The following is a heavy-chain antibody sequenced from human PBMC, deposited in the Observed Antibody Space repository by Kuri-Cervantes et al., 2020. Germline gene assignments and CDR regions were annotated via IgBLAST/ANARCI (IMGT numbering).Heavy chain of an antibody. CDR1: GFTFSSYA. Sequence: GESLKISCAASGFTFSSYAMHWVRQAPGKGLEWVAVISYDGSNKYYADSVKGRFTISSDNSKNTLYLQMNSLRAEDTAVYYCARGAYYDSWSGYRGDYHYYMDVWGKGSTVTVS. CDR3: ARGAYYDSWSGYRGDYHYYMDV. J-gene: IGHJ6*03. CDR2: ISYDGSNK. D-gene: IGHD3-3*01. V-gene: IGHV3-30-3*01.